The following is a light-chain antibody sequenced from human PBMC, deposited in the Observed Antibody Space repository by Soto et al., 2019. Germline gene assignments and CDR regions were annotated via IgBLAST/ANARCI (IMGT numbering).Light chain of an antibody. Sequence: QSVLTQPASVSGSPGQSTTISCTGTSSDVGSYNYVSWYQQHPGRAPRLMIYEVSNRPSGVSNRFSGSKSGNTASLTISGLQAEDEADYYCSSYTTSSTYVFGPGIKLTVL. CDR1: SSDVGSYNY. CDR3: SSYTTSSTYV. CDR2: EVS. J-gene: IGLJ1*01. V-gene: IGLV2-14*01.